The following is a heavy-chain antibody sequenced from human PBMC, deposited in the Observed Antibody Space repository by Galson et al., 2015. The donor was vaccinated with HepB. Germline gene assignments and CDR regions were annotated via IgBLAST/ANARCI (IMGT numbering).Heavy chain of an antibody. D-gene: IGHD7-27*01. J-gene: IGHJ3*02. CDR1: GFSLSTSGVG. CDR2: IYWDDDK. CDR3: AHRAGDQSYADAFDI. V-gene: IGHV2-5*02. Sequence: PALVKPTQTLTLTCTFSGFSLSTSGVGVGWIRQPPGKALEWLALIYWDDDKRYSPSLKSRLTITKDTSKNQVVLTMTNMDPVDTATYYCAHRAGDQSYADAFDIWGQGTMVTASS.